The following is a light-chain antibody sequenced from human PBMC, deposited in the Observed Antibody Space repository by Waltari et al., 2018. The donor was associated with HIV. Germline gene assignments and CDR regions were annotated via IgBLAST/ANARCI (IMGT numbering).Light chain of an antibody. CDR2: NAS. CDR3: QECSSWPPRWT. J-gene: IGKJ1*01. CDR1: QSVTSK. V-gene: IGKV3-15*01. Sequence: EVVMTQSPAALSVSPGERATLSCRASQSVTSKLVWYQQKPGQAPRLLMYNASTRATGIPDRFSGSGSGTEFTLTISSLQSEDFAVYYCQECSSWPPRWTFGQGTRVEIK.